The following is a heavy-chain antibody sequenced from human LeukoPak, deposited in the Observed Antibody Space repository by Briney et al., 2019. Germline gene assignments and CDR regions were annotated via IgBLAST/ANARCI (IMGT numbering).Heavy chain of an antibody. CDR3: ARSSYCSSTSCLLFDY. CDR2: ISAYNGNT. V-gene: IGHV1-18*01. Sequence: ASVKVSCKASGYTFTSYGISWVRQAPGQGLEWMGWISAYNGNTNYAQKLQGRVTMTTDTSTSTAYMELRSLRSDDTAVYYCARSSYCSSTSCLLFDYWGQGTLVTVSS. D-gene: IGHD2-2*01. J-gene: IGHJ4*02. CDR1: GYTFTSYG.